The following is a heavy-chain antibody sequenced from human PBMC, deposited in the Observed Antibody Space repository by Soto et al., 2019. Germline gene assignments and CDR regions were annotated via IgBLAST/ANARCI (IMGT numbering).Heavy chain of an antibody. J-gene: IGHJ6*02. D-gene: IGHD6-19*01. CDR3: ARSPLAWYSSGWSLRVGMDV. Sequence: ASVKVSCKASGYTFTSYAMHWVRQAPGQRLEWMGWINAGNGNTKYSQKFQGRVTITRDTSASTAYMELSSLRSEDTAVYYCARSPLAWYSSGWSLRVGMDVWGQGTTVTVSS. CDR1: GYTFTSYA. V-gene: IGHV1-3*01. CDR2: INAGNGNT.